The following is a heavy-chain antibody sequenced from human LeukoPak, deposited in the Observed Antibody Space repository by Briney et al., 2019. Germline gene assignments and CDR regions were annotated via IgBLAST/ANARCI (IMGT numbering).Heavy chain of an antibody. J-gene: IGHJ4*02. V-gene: IGHV3-21*01. D-gene: IGHD3-10*01. Sequence: GGSLRLSCGASGFTFSSYSMNWVSQAPGKGLEWVSSISKSSSYIYYADSVKGRFSISRDNAKNSLYLQMKSLRVEDTAVYYCARDQNYASGNFDYWGQGTLVSVSS. CDR2: ISKSSSYI. CDR1: GFTFSSYS. CDR3: ARDQNYASGNFDY.